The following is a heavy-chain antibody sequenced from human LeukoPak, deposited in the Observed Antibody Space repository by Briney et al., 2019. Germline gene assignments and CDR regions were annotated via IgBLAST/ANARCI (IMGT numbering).Heavy chain of an antibody. CDR3: ARYYYDSGIYYYYLDC. D-gene: IGHD3-22*01. V-gene: IGHV4-59*01. CDR2: ISYSGST. J-gene: IGHJ4*02. Sequence: SETLSLTCTVSGGSISSYYWSWIRQPPGKGLEWIGYISYSGSTSYNPSLKSRVTMSVDTSKNQFSLKLTSVIAADTAVYYCARYYYDSGIYYYYLDCWGQGTLVTVSS. CDR1: GGSISSYY.